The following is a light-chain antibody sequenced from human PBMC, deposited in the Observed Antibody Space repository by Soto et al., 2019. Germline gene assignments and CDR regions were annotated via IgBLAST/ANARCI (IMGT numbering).Light chain of an antibody. CDR2: AAS. J-gene: IGKJ4*01. CDR3: LQDDSYPLT. CDR1: QGIRND. Sequence: AIQMTQSPSSLSASVGDRVTISCRASQGIRNDLGWYQQKPGKAPKLLISAASTLHSGVPSRFSGSGSGTDFTLTIISLQPEDFATYYCLQDDSYPLTFGGGTNVEIK. V-gene: IGKV1-6*01.